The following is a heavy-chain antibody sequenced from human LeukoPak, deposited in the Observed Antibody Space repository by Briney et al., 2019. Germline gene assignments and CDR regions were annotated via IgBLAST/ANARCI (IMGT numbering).Heavy chain of an antibody. D-gene: IGHD4-17*01. CDR2: ISGSGGST. J-gene: IGHJ4*02. CDR3: ARGGDYVVAGYY. Sequence: GGSLRLSCAASGFTFTNYAMSWVRQAPGKGLEWVSGISGSGGSTYYGDSVKGRCTISRDNSKNTLFLQMNSLRAEDTAVYYCARGGDYVVAGYYWGQGTLVTVSS. CDR1: GFTFTNYA. V-gene: IGHV3-23*01.